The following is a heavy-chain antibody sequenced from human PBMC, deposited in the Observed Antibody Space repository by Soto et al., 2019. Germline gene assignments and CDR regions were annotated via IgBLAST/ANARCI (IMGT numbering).Heavy chain of an antibody. J-gene: IGHJ4*02. D-gene: IGHD3-10*01. V-gene: IGHV6-1*01. Sequence: LSLTCAISGDSVSSNSAAWNWIRQSPSRGLEWLGRTYYKSKWSNEYSVSVKSRMTISPDTSKNQFSLRLNSVTPEDTAVYYCARTRGYFDYWGQGVLVTVSS. CDR1: GDSVSSNSAA. CDR3: ARTRGYFDY. CDR2: TYYKSKWSN.